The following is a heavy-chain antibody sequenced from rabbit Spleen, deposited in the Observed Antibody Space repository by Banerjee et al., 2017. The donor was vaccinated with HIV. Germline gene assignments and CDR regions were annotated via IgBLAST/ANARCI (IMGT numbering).Heavy chain of an antibody. CDR3: ARESGSNPYIDVYFNL. V-gene: IGHV1S45*01. CDR1: GFDFSRYG. Sequence: QQQLVESGGGLVQPGGSLKLSCKASGFDFSRYGVSWVRQAPGKGLEWIGYIDPIFGSTYYASWAKGRLTISKTSSTTVTLQMTSLTAADTATYFCARESGSNPYIDVYFNLWGQGTLVTVS. CDR2: IDPIFGST. J-gene: IGHJ4*01. D-gene: IGHD4-2*01.